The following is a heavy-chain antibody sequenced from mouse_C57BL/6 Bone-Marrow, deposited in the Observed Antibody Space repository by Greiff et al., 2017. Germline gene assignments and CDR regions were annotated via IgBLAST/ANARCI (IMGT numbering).Heavy chain of an antibody. CDR2: IDPENGDT. D-gene: IGHD2-4*01. CDR1: GFNIKDDY. CDR3: TTRYEYDEGLAY. J-gene: IGHJ3*01. V-gene: IGHV14-4*01. Sequence: LVESGAELVRPGASVKLSCTASGFNIKDDYMHWVKQRPEQGLEWIGWIDPENGDTEYASKFQGKATITVDTSSNTAYLQLSSLTSEDTAVYYCTTRYEYDEGLAYWGQGTLVTVSA.